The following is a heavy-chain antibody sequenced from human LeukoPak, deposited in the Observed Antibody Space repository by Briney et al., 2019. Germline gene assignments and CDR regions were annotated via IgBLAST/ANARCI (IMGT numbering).Heavy chain of an antibody. CDR2: IYYSGST. J-gene: IGHJ3*02. CDR3: ARYERGYSGYDGSRDAFDI. Sequence: SETLSLTCTVSGGSISSGGYYWSWIRQHPGKGLEWIGYIYYSGSTYYNPSLKSRVTISVDTSKNQFSLKLSSATAADTAVYYCARYERGYSGYDGSRDAFDIWGQGTMVTVSS. V-gene: IGHV4-31*03. D-gene: IGHD5-12*01. CDR1: GGSISSGGYY.